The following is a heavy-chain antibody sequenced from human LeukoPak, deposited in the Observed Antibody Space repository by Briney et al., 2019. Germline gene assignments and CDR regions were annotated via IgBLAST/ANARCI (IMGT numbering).Heavy chain of an antibody. CDR1: GFTFSSYG. CDR3: AREGTAVVVVTAIDY. Sequence: PGRSLRLSCAASGFTFSSYGMHWVRQAPGKGLEWVAVIWYDGSNKYYADSVKGRFTISRDNSKNTLYLQMNSLRAEDTAVYYCAREGTAVVVVTAIDYWGQGTLVTVSS. D-gene: IGHD2-21*02. J-gene: IGHJ4*02. V-gene: IGHV3-33*01. CDR2: IWYDGSNK.